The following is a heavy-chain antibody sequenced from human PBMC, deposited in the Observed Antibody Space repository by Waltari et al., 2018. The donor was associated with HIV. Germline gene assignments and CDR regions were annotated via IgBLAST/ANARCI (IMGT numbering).Heavy chain of an antibody. Sequence: QVQLVQSGAEVKRPGASVKVSCQASGYTFTEHYVFWVRQVPGPGLEWMGWMNPNGGATKYAQKFQGRISMTRDTSITTAYMELSGLRSDDTAIFYCVRDRGLNWNGDIWGQGTLVTVSS. J-gene: IGHJ4*02. CDR1: GYTFTEHY. V-gene: IGHV1-2*02. CDR3: VRDRGLNWNGDI. CDR2: MNPNGGAT. D-gene: IGHD3-3*01.